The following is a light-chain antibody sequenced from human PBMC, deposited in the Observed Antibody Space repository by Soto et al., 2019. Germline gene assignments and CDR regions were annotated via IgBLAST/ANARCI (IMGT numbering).Light chain of an antibody. CDR1: QTIDSW. V-gene: IGKV1-5*03. Sequence: DVGMTQSPSTLSASVGDRVIITCGASQTIDSWLAWYQQRPGKPPNLLIYKASTLASGVPSRFSGSGSGTEFTLTINSLQPDDFATYYCQQYHIYSGTFGQGTKVDIK. CDR2: KAS. CDR3: QQYHIYSGT. J-gene: IGKJ1*01.